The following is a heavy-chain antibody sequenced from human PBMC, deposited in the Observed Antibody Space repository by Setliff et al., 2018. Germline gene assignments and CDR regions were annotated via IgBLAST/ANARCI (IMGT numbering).Heavy chain of an antibody. J-gene: IGHJ3*02. Sequence: ASVKVSCKASGDTFSSSAISWVRQAPGQGLEWMGGIIPIFGTANYAQKFQGRVTITADESTSTAYMELSSLRSEDTAVYYCARDGDNYYDSSGYYLNHAFDIWGQGTMVT. V-gene: IGHV1-69*13. CDR3: ARDGDNYYDSSGYYLNHAFDI. CDR1: GDTFSSSA. D-gene: IGHD3-22*01. CDR2: IIPIFGTA.